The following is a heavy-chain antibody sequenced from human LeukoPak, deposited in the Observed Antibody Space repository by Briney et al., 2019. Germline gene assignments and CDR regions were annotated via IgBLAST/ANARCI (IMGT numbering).Heavy chain of an antibody. CDR2: IYYSGST. Sequence: PSETLSLTCTVSGGSISSYYWSWIRQPPGKGLEWIGYIYYSGSTNYNPSLKSRVTISVDTSKNQFSLKLSSVTAADTAVYYCASLLLAAAGPDPSDYWGQGTLVTVSS. V-gene: IGHV4-59*08. CDR3: ASLLLAAAGPDPSDY. CDR1: GGSISSYY. J-gene: IGHJ4*02. D-gene: IGHD6-13*01.